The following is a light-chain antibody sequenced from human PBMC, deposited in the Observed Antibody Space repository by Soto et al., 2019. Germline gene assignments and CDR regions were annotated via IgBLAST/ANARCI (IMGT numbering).Light chain of an antibody. CDR1: QSISSW. V-gene: IGKV1-5*03. J-gene: IGKJ1*01. CDR3: QQYNSYPWT. CDR2: KAS. Sequence: DIQMTQSPSTLSAFAGDRVTITCRASQSISSWLAWYQQKPGKAPKLLIYKASSLESGVPSRFSGSGSGTELTLTISSLQPDDFATYYCQQYNSYPWTFGQGTKVDIK.